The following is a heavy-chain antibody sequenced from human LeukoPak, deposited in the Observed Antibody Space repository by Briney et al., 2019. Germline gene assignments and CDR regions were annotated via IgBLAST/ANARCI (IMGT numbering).Heavy chain of an antibody. CDR2: ISGSGGST. D-gene: IGHD3-22*01. CDR3: AKLDSAMIVGFDY. V-gene: IGHV3-23*01. Sequence: GGSLRLSCAASGFTFSSYAMGWVRQAPGEGLEWVSTISGSGGSTYYADSVKGRFTISRDNSKNTLYLQMNSLRAEDTAVYYCAKLDSAMIVGFDYWGQGTLVTVSS. J-gene: IGHJ4*02. CDR1: GFTFSSYA.